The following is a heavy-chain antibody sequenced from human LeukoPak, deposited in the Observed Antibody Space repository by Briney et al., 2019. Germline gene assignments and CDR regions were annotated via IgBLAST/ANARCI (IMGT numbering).Heavy chain of an antibody. V-gene: IGHV3-7*01. J-gene: IGHJ6*02. CDR3: AREGYDLSQDYFAMDV. Sequence: PGGSLRLSCAASGFPFSNYWMSWVRQAPGKGLEWVANMKEDGGEINYVDSVKGRFTISRDNAKNSLYLQMNSLRAEDTAVYYCAREGYDLSQDYFAMDVWGQGTTVTVSS. CDR1: GFPFSNYW. D-gene: IGHD3/OR15-3a*01. CDR2: MKEDGGEI.